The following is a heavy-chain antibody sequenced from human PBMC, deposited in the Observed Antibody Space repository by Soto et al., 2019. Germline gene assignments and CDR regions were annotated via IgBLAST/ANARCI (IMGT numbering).Heavy chain of an antibody. CDR2: ITSDGTSP. V-gene: IGHV3-74*01. J-gene: IGHJ4*02. Sequence: EVELVESGGGLVQPGGSLRLSCVASGFTFSNYWMHWVRQAPGKGLVWVSRITSDGTSPIYADSVKGRFTVSRDNAKNTLYLEMNSLRAEDTAVYYCVRPTSLGGNPFDYWGQGTLVTVSS. D-gene: IGHD2-15*01. CDR1: GFTFSNYW. CDR3: VRPTSLGGNPFDY.